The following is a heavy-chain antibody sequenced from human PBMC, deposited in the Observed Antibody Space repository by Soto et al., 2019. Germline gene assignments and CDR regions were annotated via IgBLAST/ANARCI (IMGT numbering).Heavy chain of an antibody. CDR3: ARERFDY. J-gene: IGHJ4*02. Sequence: GGSLRLSCSASGFTFSNAWISWVRHAAWKGLEWVASTKQDGSGKYYVDSVKRRFTISRDNAKNSLDLQMNSLRAEDTAVYYCARERFDYWGRGNLFTVSS. CDR1: GFTFSNAW. CDR2: TKQDGSGK. V-gene: IGHV3-7*03.